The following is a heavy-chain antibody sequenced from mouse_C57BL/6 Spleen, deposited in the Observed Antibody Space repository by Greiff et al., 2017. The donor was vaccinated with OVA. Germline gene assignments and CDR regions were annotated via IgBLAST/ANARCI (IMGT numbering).Heavy chain of an antibody. V-gene: IGHV1-9*01. CDR3: ARGSITTVVEGWYFDV. CDR1: GYTFTGYW. D-gene: IGHD1-1*01. J-gene: IGHJ1*03. Sequence: QVQLQQSGAELMKPGASVKLSCKATGYTFTGYWIEWVKQRPGHGLEWIGEILPGSGSTNYNEKFKGKATFTADTSSNTAYMQLSSLTTEDSAIYYCARGSITTVVEGWYFDVWGTGTTVTVSS. CDR2: ILPGSGST.